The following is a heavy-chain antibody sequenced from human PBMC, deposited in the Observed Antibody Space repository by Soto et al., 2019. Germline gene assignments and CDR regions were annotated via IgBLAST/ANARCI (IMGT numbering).Heavy chain of an antibody. D-gene: IGHD3-10*01. CDR1: GFTFDDYA. Sequence: GGSLRLSCAASGFTFDDYAMHWVRQAPGKGLEWVSLISGDGCSTYYADSVKCRFTISTDNSKNYLYLQMNSLRTEDTALYNCAKERTNLRVGSGSYPDYWVHGTLVTVSS. J-gene: IGHJ4*01. CDR2: ISGDGCST. CDR3: AKERTNLRVGSGSYPDY. V-gene: IGHV3-43*02.